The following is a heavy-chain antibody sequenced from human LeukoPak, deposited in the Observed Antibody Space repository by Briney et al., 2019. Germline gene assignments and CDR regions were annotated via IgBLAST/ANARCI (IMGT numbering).Heavy chain of an antibody. Sequence: ASVKVFCKVSGYTLTELSMHWVRQAPGKGLEWMGGFDPEDGETIYAQKFRGRVTMTEDTSTDTAYMELSSLRSEDTAVYYCATEGPGITMIVADAFDIWGQGTMVTVSS. CDR2: FDPEDGET. J-gene: IGHJ3*02. D-gene: IGHD3-22*01. CDR3: ATEGPGITMIVADAFDI. CDR1: GYTLTELS. V-gene: IGHV1-24*01.